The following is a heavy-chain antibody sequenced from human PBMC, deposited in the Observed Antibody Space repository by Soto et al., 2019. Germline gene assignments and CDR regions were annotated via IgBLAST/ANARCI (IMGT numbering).Heavy chain of an antibody. D-gene: IGHD3-10*01. CDR2: IYPGDSDT. Sequence: PGESMKISCKGSGYSFTSYWIGWVRQMPGKGLEWMGIIYPGDSDTRYSPSFQGQVTISADKSISTAYLQWSSLKASDTAMYYCARPRSATKGSGSYYKNPYYGMDVRGQGTTVTVSS. J-gene: IGHJ6*02. CDR3: ARPRSATKGSGSYYKNPYYGMDV. CDR1: GYSFTSYW. V-gene: IGHV5-51*01.